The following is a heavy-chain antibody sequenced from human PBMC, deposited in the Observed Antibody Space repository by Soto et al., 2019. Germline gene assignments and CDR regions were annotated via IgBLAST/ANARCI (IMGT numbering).Heavy chain of an antibody. CDR1: GFTFSSYS. CDR3: ARDQTAMADHDAFDI. CDR2: ISSSSSYI. D-gene: IGHD5-18*01. V-gene: IGHV3-21*01. Sequence: PGGSLRLSCAASGFTFSSYSMNWVRQAPGKGLEWVSSISSSSSYIYYADSVKGRFTISRDNAKNSLYLQMNSLRAEDTAVYYCARDQTAMADHDAFDIWGQGTMVTVSS. J-gene: IGHJ3*02.